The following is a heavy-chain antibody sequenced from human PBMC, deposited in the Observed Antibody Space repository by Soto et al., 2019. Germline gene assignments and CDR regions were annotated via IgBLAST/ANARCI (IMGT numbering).Heavy chain of an antibody. D-gene: IGHD3-10*01. CDR2: IYYSGST. CDR1: GGSISSYY. V-gene: IGHV4-59*08. CDR3: ARSPPYYYGSGSYSFDY. Sequence: PSETLSLTCTVSGGSISSYYWSWIRQPPGKGLEWIGYIYYSGSTNYNPSLKSRVTISVDTSKNQFSLKLSSVTAADTAVYYCARSPPYYYGSGSYSFDYWGQGTLVTVS. J-gene: IGHJ4*02.